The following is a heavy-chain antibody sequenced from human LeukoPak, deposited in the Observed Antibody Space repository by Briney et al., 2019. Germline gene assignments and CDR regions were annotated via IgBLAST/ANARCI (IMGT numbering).Heavy chain of an antibody. CDR2: IYTTGST. Sequence: PSETLSLTCTVSGGSISSGSYYWSWIRQPAGRGLDWIGRIYTTGSTNYNPSLKSRVTMSVDTSKKQFSLKLSSVTAADTAVYYCARLGRAAAGIRVLVPNWGQGTLVTVSS. CDR1: GGSISSGSYY. D-gene: IGHD6-13*01. V-gene: IGHV4-61*02. J-gene: IGHJ4*02. CDR3: ARLGRAAAGIRVLVPN.